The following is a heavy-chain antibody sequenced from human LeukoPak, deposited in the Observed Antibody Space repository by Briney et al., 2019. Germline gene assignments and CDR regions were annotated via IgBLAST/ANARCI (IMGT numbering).Heavy chain of an antibody. D-gene: IGHD2-15*01. Sequence: SQTLSLTCTVSGVSISSGDYYWSWIRQPPGKGLEWIGYIYYSGSTYYNPSLKSRVTISVDTSKNQFSLKLSSVTAADTAVYYCARKTDNTHCSGGSCYSVDAFDIWGQGTMVTVSS. CDR3: ARKTDNTHCSGGSCYSVDAFDI. J-gene: IGHJ3*02. CDR2: IYYSGST. CDR1: GVSISSGDYY. V-gene: IGHV4-30-4*01.